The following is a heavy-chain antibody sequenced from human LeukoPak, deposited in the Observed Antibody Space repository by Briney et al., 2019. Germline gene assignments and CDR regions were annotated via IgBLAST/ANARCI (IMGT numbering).Heavy chain of an antibody. Sequence: GRSLRLSCAASGFTFSRYAMHWVRQAPGKGLEWVAVISSDGSKTYFADSVKGRFTISRDNSKNTLYLQMNSLRADDTAVFYCARALSTSWPFYYYFGPDVWGQGTTVTVSS. CDR3: ARALSTSWPFYYYFGPDV. V-gene: IGHV3-30*04. CDR1: GFTFSRYA. CDR2: ISSDGSKT. J-gene: IGHJ6*02. D-gene: IGHD6-13*01.